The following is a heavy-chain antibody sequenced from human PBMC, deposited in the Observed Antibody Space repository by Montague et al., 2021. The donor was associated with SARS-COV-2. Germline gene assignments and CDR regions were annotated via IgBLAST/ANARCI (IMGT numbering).Heavy chain of an antibody. J-gene: IGHJ4*02. CDR3: ARFTSTGSGSYYIFDY. CDR1: GGGSISSSHW. D-gene: IGHD1-26*01. Sequence: SETLSLTCTVSGGGSISSSHWWSWVRQPPGKGLEWIGEIYHDGSTNYNPSLKSRLTISVDKSKNQFSLKLSSVTAADTAVYYCARFTSTGSGSYYIFDYWSQGTLVTVSS. V-gene: IGHV4-4*02. CDR2: IYHDGST.